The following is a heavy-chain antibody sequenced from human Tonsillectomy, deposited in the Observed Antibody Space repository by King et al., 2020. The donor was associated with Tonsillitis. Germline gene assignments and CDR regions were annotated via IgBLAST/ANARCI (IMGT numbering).Heavy chain of an antibody. J-gene: IGHJ5*02. CDR3: AKDPRKTYYDILTGPNWFDP. CDR1: GFTFSSYG. V-gene: IGHV3-30*02. Sequence: VQLVESGGGVVQPGGSLRLSCAASGFTFSSYGMHWVRQAQGKGLEWVAFIRYDGSNKYYGDSVQGRFTISRDNSKNTLYLQMNSLRAKDTAVYYCAKDPRKTYYDILTGPNWFDPWGQGTLVTVSS. CDR2: IRYDGSNK. D-gene: IGHD3-9*01.